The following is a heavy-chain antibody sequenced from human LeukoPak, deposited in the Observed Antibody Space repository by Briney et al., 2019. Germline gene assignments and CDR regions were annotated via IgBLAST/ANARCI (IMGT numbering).Heavy chain of an antibody. D-gene: IGHD6-13*01. J-gene: IGHJ4*02. CDR3: AKLVGIAAAGDDY. Sequence: GGSLRLSCAASGFTLSSYGMHWVRQAPGKGLEWVAVISYDGSNKYYADSVKGRFIISRDNSKNTLYLQMNSLRAEDTAVYYCAKLVGIAAAGDDYWGQGTLVTVSS. CDR2: ISYDGSNK. CDR1: GFTLSSYG. V-gene: IGHV3-30*18.